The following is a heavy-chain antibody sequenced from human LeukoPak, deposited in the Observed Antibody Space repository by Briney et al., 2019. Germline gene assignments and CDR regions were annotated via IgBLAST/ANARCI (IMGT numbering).Heavy chain of an antibody. CDR3: AKGGLPAAMPTYYFDY. CDR1: GFTFSSYA. Sequence: QPGGSLRLSCAASGFTFSSYAMSWVRQAPGKGLEWVSSISSTGGGTYYADSVKGRFIISRDNSKNTLYLQMNSLRAEDTAVYYCAKGGLPAAMPTYYFDYWGQGTLVTVSS. D-gene: IGHD2-2*01. V-gene: IGHV3-23*01. J-gene: IGHJ4*02. CDR2: ISSTGGGT.